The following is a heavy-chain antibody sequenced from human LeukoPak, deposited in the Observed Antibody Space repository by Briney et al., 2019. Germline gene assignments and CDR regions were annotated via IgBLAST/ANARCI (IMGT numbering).Heavy chain of an antibody. CDR1: GGSISSYY. CDR2: IYYGGST. V-gene: IGHV4-59*01. J-gene: IGHJ6*03. CDR3: ARVNYYGSGSYFYYYYYYMDV. D-gene: IGHD3-10*01. Sequence: SETLSLTCTVSGGSISSYYWSWIRQPPGKGLEWIGYIYYGGSTNYNPSLKSRVTISVDTSKNQFSLKLSSVTAADTAVYYCARVNYYGSGSYFYYYYYYMDVWGKGTTVTISS.